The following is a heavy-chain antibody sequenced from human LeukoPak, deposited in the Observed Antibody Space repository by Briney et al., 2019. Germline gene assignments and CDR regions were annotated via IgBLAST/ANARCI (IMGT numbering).Heavy chain of an antibody. V-gene: IGHV3-11*01. CDR1: GFILSDYY. CDR2: IVPRGSTI. D-gene: IGHD3-10*01. CDR3: VRVGEYYTLDV. Sequence: EGSLRLSCAASGFILSDYYVTWIRQTPGKGREWVSYIVPRGSTIYYGDSVEGRFTISRDNTKNSLFLQMNSLSAEDTAVYYCVRVGEYYTLDVWGQGTTVTVSS. J-gene: IGHJ6*02.